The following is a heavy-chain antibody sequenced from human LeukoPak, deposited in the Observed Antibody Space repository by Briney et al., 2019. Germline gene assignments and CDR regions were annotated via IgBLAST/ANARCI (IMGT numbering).Heavy chain of an antibody. CDR2: IYSGGTT. V-gene: IGHV3-53*01. D-gene: IGHD6-13*01. J-gene: IGHJ4*02. CDR3: ARDRGAAAGN. Sequence: GGSLRLSCVVSGFSVSNNYMSWLRQPPGEGLEWVSVIYSGGTTFYADSVKGRFTISRDDFSNTFYLQMNNLRAEDTAVYYCARDRGAAAGNWGQGTLVAVSS. CDR1: GFSVSNNY.